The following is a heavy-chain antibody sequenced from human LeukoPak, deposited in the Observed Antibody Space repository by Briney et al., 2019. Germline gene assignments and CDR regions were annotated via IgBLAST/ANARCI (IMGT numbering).Heavy chain of an antibody. CDR1: GGSISSYY. V-gene: IGHV4-59*01. CDR2: IYYSGST. J-gene: IGHJ3*02. Sequence: SETLSLTCTVSGGSISSYYWSWIRQPPGKGLEWIGYIYYSGSTNYNPSLKSRVTISVDTSKNQFSLKLSSVTAADTAVYYCARYIPPYYYDSSGYYHAFDIWGQGTMVTVSS. CDR3: ARYIPPYYYDSSGYYHAFDI. D-gene: IGHD3-22*01.